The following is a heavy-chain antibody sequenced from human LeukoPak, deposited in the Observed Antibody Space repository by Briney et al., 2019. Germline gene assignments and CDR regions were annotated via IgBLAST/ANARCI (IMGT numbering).Heavy chain of an antibody. Sequence: ASVKVFCKASGYTFTGYYMHWVRQAPGQGLEWMGRVNPNSGGTNYAQKFQGRVTMTRDTSISTAYMELSRLRSDDTAVYYCERGYCSGGSCYEIDYWGQGTLVTVSS. CDR1: GYTFTGYY. V-gene: IGHV1-2*06. CDR3: ERGYCSGGSCYEIDY. J-gene: IGHJ4*02. D-gene: IGHD2-15*01. CDR2: VNPNSGGT.